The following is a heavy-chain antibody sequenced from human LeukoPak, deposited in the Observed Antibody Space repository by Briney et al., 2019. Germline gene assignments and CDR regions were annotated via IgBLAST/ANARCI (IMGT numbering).Heavy chain of an antibody. CDR3: ARWGAAAGRFYFDY. CDR1: GGSFSGYY. CDR2: VNHSGST. J-gene: IGHJ4*02. D-gene: IGHD6-13*01. V-gene: IGHV4-34*01. Sequence: SETLSLTCAVYGGSFSGYYWSWIRQPPGKGLEWIGEVNHSGSTNYNPSLKSRVTISVDTSKNQFSLKLSSVTAADTAVYYCARWGAAAGRFYFDYWGQGTLVTVSS.